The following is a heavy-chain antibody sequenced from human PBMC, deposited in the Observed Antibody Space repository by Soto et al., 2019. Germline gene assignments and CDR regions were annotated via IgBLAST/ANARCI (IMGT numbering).Heavy chain of an antibody. V-gene: IGHV4-39*07. J-gene: IGHJ5*02. CDR3: ARNGDCTRPGCIVGWFDP. CDR1: GGPISSSSYY. D-gene: IGHD2-8*01. Sequence: PSETLSLTCTVSGGPISSSSYYWGWIRQPPGKGLEWIGSIYYSGSTYYNPSLESRVTISIDTSKNQFSLNLNSVTAADTAIYYCARNGDCTRPGCIVGWFDPWGQGTLVTVSS. CDR2: IYYSGST.